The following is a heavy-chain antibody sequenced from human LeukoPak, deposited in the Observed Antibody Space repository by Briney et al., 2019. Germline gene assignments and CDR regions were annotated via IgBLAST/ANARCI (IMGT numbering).Heavy chain of an antibody. CDR2: INWNGGST. Sequence: PGGSLRLSCAASGCTFDDYGMSWVRQAPGKGLEWVSGINWNGGSTGYADSVKGRFTISRDNAKNSLYLQMNSLRAEDTALYYCARVGHYDSSGYWGYWGQGTLVTVSS. CDR1: GCTFDDYG. J-gene: IGHJ4*02. V-gene: IGHV3-20*04. D-gene: IGHD3-22*01. CDR3: ARVGHYDSSGYWGY.